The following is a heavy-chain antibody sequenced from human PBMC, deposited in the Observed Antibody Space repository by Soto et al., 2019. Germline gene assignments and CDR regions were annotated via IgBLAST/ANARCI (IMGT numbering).Heavy chain of an antibody. CDR2: IIPIFGTA. D-gene: IGHD1-26*01. Sequence: SVKVSCKASGGTFSSYAISWVRQAPGQGLEWMGGIIPIFGTANYAQKFQGRVMITADESTSTAYMELSSLRSEDTAVYYCAIYSGSYYTGRDYYCYGMDVWGQGTTVIVSS. J-gene: IGHJ6*02. V-gene: IGHV1-69*13. CDR1: GGTFSSYA. CDR3: AIYSGSYYTGRDYYCYGMDV.